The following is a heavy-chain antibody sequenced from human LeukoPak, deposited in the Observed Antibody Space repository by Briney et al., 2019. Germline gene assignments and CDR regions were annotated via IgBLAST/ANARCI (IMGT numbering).Heavy chain of an antibody. V-gene: IGHV3-23*01. J-gene: IGHJ4*02. CDR1: GFTFSRYG. Sequence: GGTLRLSCAASGFTFSRYGMSWVGQAPGKRLEWVSAISGSGGSTYYADSVKGRFTISRDNSKNTLYLQMNSLRAEDTAVYYCAKGRGFRVWDPWDNWGQGTLITVSS. D-gene: IGHD3-16*01. CDR2: ISGSGGST. CDR3: AKGRGFRVWDPWDN.